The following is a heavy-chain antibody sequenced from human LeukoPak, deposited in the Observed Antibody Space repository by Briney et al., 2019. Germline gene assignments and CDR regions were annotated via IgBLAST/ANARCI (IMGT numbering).Heavy chain of an antibody. J-gene: IGHJ5*01. CDR1: GLTFSSYW. V-gene: IGHV3-74*01. Sequence: GGSLRLSCAASGLTFSSYWMHWVRQAPGKGLVWVSRINSGGSTTSHADSVRGRFTISRDNAKNTLFLQMNSLRAEDTAVYYCARGGSSSWYGSWGQGTLVTVSS. D-gene: IGHD6-13*01. CDR2: INSGGSTT. CDR3: ARGGSSSWYGS.